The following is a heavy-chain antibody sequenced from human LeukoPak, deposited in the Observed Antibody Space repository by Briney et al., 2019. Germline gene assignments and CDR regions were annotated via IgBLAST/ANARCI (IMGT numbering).Heavy chain of an antibody. D-gene: IGHD1-7*01. CDR1: GGSISNYY. CDR2: IYYSGST. Sequence: PSETLSLTCTVSGGSISNYYWSWIRQPPGKGLEWIGYIYYSGSTYYNPSLKSRVTISVDTSKNQFSLKLSSVTAADTAVYYCARDANWNYGRAFDIWGQGTMVTVSS. V-gene: IGHV4-59*06. J-gene: IGHJ3*02. CDR3: ARDANWNYGRAFDI.